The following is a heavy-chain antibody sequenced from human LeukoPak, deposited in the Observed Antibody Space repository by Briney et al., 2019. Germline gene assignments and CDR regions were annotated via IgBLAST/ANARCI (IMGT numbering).Heavy chain of an antibody. D-gene: IGHD1-26*01. CDR3: AKGSGVGRTTSYFDY. CDR2: ISGRGTST. CDR1: GFTFSSYA. Sequence: GGALRLSCAASGFTFSSYAMNWVREAPGKGLEGGSVISGRGTSTYYADSVKGRVTISRDNSKNTLYLQMKSLRAEDTAIYFCAKGSGVGRTTSYFDYWGQGTLVTVPS. V-gene: IGHV3-23*01. J-gene: IGHJ4*02.